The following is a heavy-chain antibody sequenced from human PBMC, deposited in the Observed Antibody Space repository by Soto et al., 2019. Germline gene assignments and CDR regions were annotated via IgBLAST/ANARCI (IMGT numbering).Heavy chain of an antibody. CDR3: ASTYDPRRFNWFDP. Sequence: SETLSLTCTVSGGSISSGDYYWSWIRQPPGKGLEWIGYIYYSGSTYYNPSLKSRVTISVDTSKNQFSLKLSSVTAADTAVYYCASTYDPRRFNWFDPWGQGTLVTVSS. J-gene: IGHJ5*02. V-gene: IGHV4-30-4*01. D-gene: IGHD3-3*01. CDR2: IYYSGST. CDR1: GGSISSGDYY.